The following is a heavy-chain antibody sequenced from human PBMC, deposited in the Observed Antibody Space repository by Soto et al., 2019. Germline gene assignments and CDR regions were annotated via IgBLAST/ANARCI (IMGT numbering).Heavy chain of an antibody. CDR2: FDPEDGET. CDR3: ATDKNYYDSSGYPSS. CDR1: GYTLTELS. D-gene: IGHD3-22*01. Sequence: GASVKVSCKVSGYTLTELSMHWVRQAPGKGLEWMGGFDPEDGETIYAQKFQGRVTMTEDTSTDTAYMELSSLRSEDTAVYYCATDKNYYDSSGYPSSWGQGTLVTVSS. J-gene: IGHJ5*02. V-gene: IGHV1-24*01.